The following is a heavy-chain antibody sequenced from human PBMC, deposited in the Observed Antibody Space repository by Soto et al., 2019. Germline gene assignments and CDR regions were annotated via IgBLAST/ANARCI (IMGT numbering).Heavy chain of an antibody. CDR2: INSDGSST. J-gene: IGHJ5*02. CDR1: GFTFSIYW. CDR3: ARVNYDFWSGYFGWFDP. D-gene: IGHD3-3*01. V-gene: IGHV3-74*01. Sequence: EVQLVESGGGLVQPGGSLRLSCAASGFTFSIYWMHWVRQAPGKGLVWVSRINSDGSSTRYADSVEGRLTISRDNAKNTLSLQMNSLRAEDTAVYYCARVNYDFWSGYFGWFDPWGQGTLVTVSS.